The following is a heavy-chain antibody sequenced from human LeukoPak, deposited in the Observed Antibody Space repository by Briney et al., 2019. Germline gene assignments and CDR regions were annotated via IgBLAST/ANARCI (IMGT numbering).Heavy chain of an antibody. J-gene: IGHJ4*02. CDR3: ARAYSGSYYRY. D-gene: IGHD1-26*01. CDR2: IYYSGST. CDR1: GGSISSGGYS. V-gene: IGHV4-30-4*07. Sequence: SETLSLTCAVSGGSISSGGYSWSWIRQPPGRGLEWIGYIYYSGSTYYNPSLKSRVTISVDTSKNQFSLKLSSVTAADTAVYYCARAYSGSYYRYWGQGTLVTVSS.